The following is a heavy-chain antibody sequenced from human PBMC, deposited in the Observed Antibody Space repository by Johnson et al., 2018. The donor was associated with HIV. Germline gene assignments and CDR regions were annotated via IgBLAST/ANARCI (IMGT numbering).Heavy chain of an antibody. CDR2: ISYDGSNK. CDR3: AKNSAAFDI. V-gene: IGHV3-30*04. J-gene: IGHJ3*02. D-gene: IGHD2/OR15-2a*01. CDR1: GFTFSSYA. Sequence: QVQLVESGGGVVQPGRSLRVSCGTSGFTFSSYAMHWVRQAPGKGLEWVAVISYDGSNKYYADSVKGRFTISRDNSKNTLYLQMNSLRAEDTAVYYCAKNSAAFDIWGQGTMVTVSS.